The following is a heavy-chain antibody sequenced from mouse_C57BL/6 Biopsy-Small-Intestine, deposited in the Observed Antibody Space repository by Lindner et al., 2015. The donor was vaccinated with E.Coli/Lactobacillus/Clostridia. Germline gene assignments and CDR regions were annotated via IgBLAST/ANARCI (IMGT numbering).Heavy chain of an antibody. CDR3: ARGGHGSSYGYFDV. CDR1: GYAFSYYW. CDR2: IYPGDGDT. J-gene: IGHJ1*03. Sequence: VQLQESGAELVKPGASVKISCKASGYAFSYYWMNWVKQRPGKGLEWIGQIYPGDGDTNYSGKFKGKATLTADKSSSTAYMQLSSLTSEDSAVYFCARGGHGSSYGYFDVWGTGTTVTVSS. V-gene: IGHV1-80*01. D-gene: IGHD1-1*01.